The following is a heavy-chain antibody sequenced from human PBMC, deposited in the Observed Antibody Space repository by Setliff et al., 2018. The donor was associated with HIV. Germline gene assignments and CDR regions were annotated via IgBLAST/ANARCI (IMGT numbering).Heavy chain of an antibody. V-gene: IGHV3-21*01. D-gene: IGHD5-12*01. CDR3: ARVVGYSGYDFGYMDV. CDR2: ISSSSSYI. CDR1: GFTFSSYS. J-gene: IGHJ6*03. Sequence: PGGSLRLSCAASGFTFSSYSMNWVRQAPGKGLECVSSISSSSSYIYYADSAKGRFTISRDNAKNSLYLQMNSLRAEDTAVYYCARVVGYSGYDFGYMDVWGKGTTVTVSS.